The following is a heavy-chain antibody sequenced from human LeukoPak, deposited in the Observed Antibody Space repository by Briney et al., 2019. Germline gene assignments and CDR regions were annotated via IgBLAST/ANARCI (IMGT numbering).Heavy chain of an antibody. V-gene: IGHV3-33*06. Sequence: PGGSLRLSCAASGFIFSSYGMHWVRQAPGKGLEWVARIWHDGSNDDYADSVKGRFTISRDNAKNSLYLQMNSLGAEDTAVYYCAKVSRTNHDNFFDYWGQGTLVTVSS. CDR1: GFIFSSYG. J-gene: IGHJ4*02. CDR3: AKVSRTNHDNFFDY. D-gene: IGHD1-14*01. CDR2: IWHDGSND.